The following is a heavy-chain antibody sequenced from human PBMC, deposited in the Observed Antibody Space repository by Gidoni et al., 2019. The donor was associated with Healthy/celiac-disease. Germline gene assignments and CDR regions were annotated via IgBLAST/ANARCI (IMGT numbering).Heavy chain of an antibody. CDR2: GST. CDR3: VKVRVREPG. J-gene: IGHJ4*02. Sequence: GSTYYADSVKGRFTISRDNSKNTLYLQMSSLRAEDTAVYYCVKVRVREPGWGQGTLVTVSS. V-gene: IGHV3-64D*06. D-gene: IGHD3-10*01.